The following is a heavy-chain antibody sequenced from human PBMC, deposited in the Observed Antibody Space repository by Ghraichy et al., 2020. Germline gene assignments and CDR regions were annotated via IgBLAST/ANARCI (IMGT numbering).Heavy chain of an antibody. J-gene: IGHJ4*02. CDR1: GFSLNDYA. Sequence: GSLRLSCTVAGFSLNDYAMSWVRQAPGKGPEWISSITHNGDGTYYADSVRGRFTISRDNSKNTVYLQMHGLGVDDTALYYCAKDDGGTYDYWGQGTLVTVSS. D-gene: IGHD1-26*01. CDR3: AKDDGGTYDY. V-gene: IGHV3-23*01. CDR2: ITHNGDGT.